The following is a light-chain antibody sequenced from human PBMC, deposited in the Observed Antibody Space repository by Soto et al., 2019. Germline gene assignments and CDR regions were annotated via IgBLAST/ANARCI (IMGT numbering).Light chain of an antibody. Sequence: EIVLMQSPGTLSLSPGERATLSCRASQSVTSSYLAWYQHKRGQAPRLLIYGASNRATGIPDRFSGSGSGTDFTLTISRLEPEDFAVYYCQQFGSSPPWTFGQGTKVEIK. J-gene: IGKJ1*01. CDR2: GAS. CDR1: QSVTSSY. V-gene: IGKV3-20*01. CDR3: QQFGSSPPWT.